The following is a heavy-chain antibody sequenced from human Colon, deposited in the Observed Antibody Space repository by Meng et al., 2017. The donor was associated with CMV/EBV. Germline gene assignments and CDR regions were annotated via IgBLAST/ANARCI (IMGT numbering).Heavy chain of an antibody. CDR2: ISGSSDSI. J-gene: IGHJ4*01. CDR3: AGGYYFDY. V-gene: IGHV3-21*01. CDR1: GFTFSNHY. D-gene: IGHD3-16*01. Sequence: GESLKISCEVSGFTFSNHYMNWVRQAPGKGLECVSSISGSSDSIYYVDSVKGRFTISRDNAKNSLYLQMNSLRAEDTAIYYCAGGYYFDYWGHGTLVTVSS.